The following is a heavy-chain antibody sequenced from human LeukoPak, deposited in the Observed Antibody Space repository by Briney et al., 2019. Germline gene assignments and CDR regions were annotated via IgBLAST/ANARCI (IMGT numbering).Heavy chain of an antibody. CDR3: ARTYSSSVPFDY. V-gene: IGHV4-59*01. J-gene: IGHJ4*02. CDR1: GGSISSYY. CDR2: IYYSGST. D-gene: IGHD6-6*01. Sequence: PLETLSLTCTVSGGSISSYYWSWIRQPPGKGLEWIGYIYYSGSTNYNPSLKSRVTISVDTSKNQFSLKLSSVTAADTAVYYCARTYSSSVPFDYWGQGTLVTVSS.